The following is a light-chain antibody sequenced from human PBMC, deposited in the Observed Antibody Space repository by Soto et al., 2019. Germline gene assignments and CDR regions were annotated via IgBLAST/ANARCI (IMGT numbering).Light chain of an antibody. V-gene: IGKV1-5*01. CDR3: QHYNSYSEA. Sequence: DIQLTQSPSALSASVVDSVTITCRASEPIGAWLAWYRQKPGHAPKLLIFGASTLEGGVPSRFSGSGSGTDFTLTISSLQPEDFATYYCQHYNSYSEAFGQGTKVDIK. J-gene: IGKJ1*01. CDR2: GAS. CDR1: EPIGAW.